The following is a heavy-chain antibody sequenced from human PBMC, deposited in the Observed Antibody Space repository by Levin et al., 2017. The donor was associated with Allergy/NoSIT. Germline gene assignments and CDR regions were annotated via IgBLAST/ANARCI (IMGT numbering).Heavy chain of an antibody. D-gene: IGHD3-10*01. J-gene: IGHJ4*01. V-gene: IGHV3-33*01. CDR1: GFTFSSYG. CDR3: ARGGYGSGSDYLDY. CDR2: IWYDGSNK. Sequence: GGSLRLSCAASGFTFSSYGMHWVRQAPGKGLEWVAVIWYDGSNKYYADSVKGRFTISRDNSKNTLYLQMNSLRAEDTAVYYCARGGYGSGSDYLDYWGHGTLVTVSS.